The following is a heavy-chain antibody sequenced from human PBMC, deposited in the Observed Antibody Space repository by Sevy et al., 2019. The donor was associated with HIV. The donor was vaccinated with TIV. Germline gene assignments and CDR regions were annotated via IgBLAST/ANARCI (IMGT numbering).Heavy chain of an antibody. D-gene: IGHD3-16*01. CDR1: RFTFSSYT. CDR3: ARESRDAYNEGFDI. V-gene: IGHV3-21*01. J-gene: IGHJ3*02. CDR2: IIIGSNYI. Sequence: GGSLRLSCAASRFTFSSYTMDWVRQAPGKGLEWVSSIIIGSNYIYYADSLKGRFTISRDNAKNTLYLQMNSLRAEDTAVYYCARESRDAYNEGFDIWGQGTMVTVSS.